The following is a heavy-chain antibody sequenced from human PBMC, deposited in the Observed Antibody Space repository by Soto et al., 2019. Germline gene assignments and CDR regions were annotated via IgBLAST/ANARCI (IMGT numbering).Heavy chain of an antibody. Sequence: KPSETLSLTCAVSGYSISSAYYWGWIRQPPGKGLEWIGTISPSGSTHYKPSLRSRVTISMDTSKNQFSLRLTSVTAADTAVYYCARGSATPVGYWGQGTLVTVSS. V-gene: IGHV4-38-2*01. CDR3: ARGSATPVGY. J-gene: IGHJ4*02. CDR1: GYSISSAYY. D-gene: IGHD2-15*01. CDR2: ISPSGST.